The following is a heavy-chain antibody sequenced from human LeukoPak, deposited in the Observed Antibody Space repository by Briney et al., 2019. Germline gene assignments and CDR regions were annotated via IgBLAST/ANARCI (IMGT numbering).Heavy chain of an antibody. J-gene: IGHJ4*02. CDR1: GFTFSNYA. CDR3: GREGSSRTIDY. D-gene: IGHD1/OR15-1a*01. CDR2: ISDSGRST. V-gene: IGHV3-23*01. Sequence: GGSLRLSCAASGFTFSNYAMGWVRQAPGEGLEWVSAISDSGRSTYYADSVKGRFTISRDNSKSAVYLQMNSLRVDDTAVYYCGREGSSRTIDYWGQGTLVTVSS.